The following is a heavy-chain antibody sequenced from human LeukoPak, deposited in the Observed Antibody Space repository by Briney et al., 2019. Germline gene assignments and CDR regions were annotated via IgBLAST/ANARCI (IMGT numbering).Heavy chain of an antibody. D-gene: IGHD2-8*02. CDR2: ISGSGGST. Sequence: PGGSLRLSCAASGFTFSSYAMSWVRQAPGKGLKWVSAISGSGGSTFYADSVKGRFTISRDNSKNTLYLQMNSLRAEDTAVYYCAKLLGPRSHFDYWGQGTLVTVSS. J-gene: IGHJ4*02. V-gene: IGHV3-23*01. CDR1: GFTFSSYA. CDR3: AKLLGPRSHFDY.